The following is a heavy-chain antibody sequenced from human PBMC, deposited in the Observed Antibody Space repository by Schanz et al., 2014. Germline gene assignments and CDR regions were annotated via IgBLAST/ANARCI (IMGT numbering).Heavy chain of an antibody. CDR2: LSGSGGST. V-gene: IGHV3-23*01. CDR3: AKGMGYCSGGTCYDYYYYGLDV. J-gene: IGHJ6*02. Sequence: EVQLLESGGGLVRPGGSLRLSCAASGFTFSSYAMSWVRQAPGKGLEWVSALSGSGGSTYYADSVKGRFTISRDNSENTLYLQMNSLSADDTAVFYCAKGMGYCSGGTCYDYYYYGLDVWGQGTTXTVSS. CDR1: GFTFSSYA. D-gene: IGHD2-15*01.